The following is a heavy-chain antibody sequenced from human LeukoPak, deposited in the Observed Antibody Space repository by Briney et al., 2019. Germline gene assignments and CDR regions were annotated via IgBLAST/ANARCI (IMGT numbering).Heavy chain of an antibody. Sequence: ASVEVSCKASGYTFTSYDINWVRPATGQGLAWVGWMNPNSGNTGYAQKFQGRVTMTRNTSISTAYMELSSLRSDDTAVYYCARVPVIQYYYGMDVWGQGTTVTVSS. CDR1: GYTFTSYD. CDR2: MNPNSGNT. J-gene: IGHJ6*02. CDR3: ARVPVIQYYYGMDV. V-gene: IGHV1-8*01. D-gene: IGHD3-16*02.